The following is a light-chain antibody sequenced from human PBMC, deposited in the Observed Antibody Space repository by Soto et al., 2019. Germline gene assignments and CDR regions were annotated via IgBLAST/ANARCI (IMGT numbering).Light chain of an antibody. CDR1: QGISSY. J-gene: IGKJ4*01. Sequence: DIQLTQSPSFLSASVGDRVTITCRASQGISSYLAWYQQKPGKAPKLLIYAASTLQSGVPSRFSGSGSGTEFTLTISSLQPEDFATYYCQQLNSYQGVTFGGGTKVEIK. CDR3: QQLNSYQGVT. V-gene: IGKV1-9*01. CDR2: AAS.